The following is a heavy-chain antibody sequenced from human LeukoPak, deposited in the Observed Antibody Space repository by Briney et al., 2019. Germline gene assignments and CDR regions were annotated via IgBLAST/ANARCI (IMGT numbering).Heavy chain of an antibody. CDR2: ISYDGSNK. D-gene: IGHD3-16*01. V-gene: IGHV3-30*18. J-gene: IGHJ3*02. CDR3: AKDLAAVWDAFDI. Sequence: GGSLRLSCAASGFTFSSNGMHWVRQAPGKGLEWVAVISYDGSNKYYADSVKGRFTISRDNSKNTLYLQMNSLRAEDTAVYYCAKDLAAVWDAFDIWGQGTMVTVSS. CDR1: GFTFSSNG.